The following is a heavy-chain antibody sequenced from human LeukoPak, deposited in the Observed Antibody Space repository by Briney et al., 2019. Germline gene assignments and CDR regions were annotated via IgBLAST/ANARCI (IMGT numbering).Heavy chain of an antibody. J-gene: IGHJ6*02. Sequence: GGSLRLSCAASGFTFSSYEMNWVRQAPGKGLQWVSDISSSGTTIYYADSVKGRFTISRDSSMNTLYLQMNSLRAEDTAVYYCAKETSFGVLTVLRYGMDVWGQGTTVTVFS. CDR1: GFTFSSYE. V-gene: IGHV3-48*03. D-gene: IGHD3-3*01. CDR2: ISSSGTTI. CDR3: AKETSFGVLTVLRYGMDV.